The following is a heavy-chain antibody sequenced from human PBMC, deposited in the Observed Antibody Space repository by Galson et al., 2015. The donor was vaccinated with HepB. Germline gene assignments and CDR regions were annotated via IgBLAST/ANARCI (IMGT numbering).Heavy chain of an antibody. CDR3: ARETENVLRENYFDY. D-gene: IGHD3-3*01. J-gene: IGHJ4*02. V-gene: IGHV3-21*01. Sequence: SLRLSCAASGFTFSSYSMNWVRQAPGKGLEWVSSISSSSSYIYYADSVKGRFTISRDNAKNSLYLQMNSLRAEDTAVYYCARETENVLRENYFDYWGQGTLVTVSS. CDR2: ISSSSSYI. CDR1: GFTFSSYS.